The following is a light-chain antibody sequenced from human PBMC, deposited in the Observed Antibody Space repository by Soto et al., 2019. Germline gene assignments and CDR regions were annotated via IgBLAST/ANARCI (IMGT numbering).Light chain of an antibody. CDR2: KAS. V-gene: IGKV1-5*03. J-gene: IGKJ1*01. Sequence: EIQMTKSPSTLSESIGDRVTIICRASESVKSWLAWYQQKPGKAPKFLIYKASSLESGVPSRFSGSGSGTEFTLTISSLQPDDFATYYCQHYNSYSEAFGQGTKVDIK. CDR3: QHYNSYSEA. CDR1: ESVKSW.